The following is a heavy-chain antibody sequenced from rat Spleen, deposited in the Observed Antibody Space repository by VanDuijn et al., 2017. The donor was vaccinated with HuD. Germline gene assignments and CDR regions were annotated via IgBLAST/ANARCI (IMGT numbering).Heavy chain of an antibody. Sequence: QVQLKESGPGLVQPSQTLSLTCTVSGFSLTSYSVHWVRQPTGKGLEWMGVIWTAGGTDYNSALTSRLSISRDTSKSQVYLKMNSLQTEDTATYYCARFYDGYYHRFDYWGQGVMVTVSS. V-gene: IGHV2-30*01. CDR2: IWTAGGT. J-gene: IGHJ2*01. D-gene: IGHD1-12*03. CDR3: ARFYDGYYHRFDY. CDR1: GFSLTSYS.